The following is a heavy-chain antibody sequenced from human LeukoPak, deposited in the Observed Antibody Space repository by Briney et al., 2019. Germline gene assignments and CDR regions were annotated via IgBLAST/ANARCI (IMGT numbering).Heavy chain of an antibody. V-gene: IGHV1-69*04. CDR3: ARFESIAAAVRGLEYFQH. CDR2: IIPILGIA. D-gene: IGHD6-13*01. J-gene: IGHJ1*01. CDR1: GGTFSSYA. Sequence: GASVKVSCKASGGTFSSYAISWVRQAPGQGLEWMGRIIPILGIANYAQKFQGRVTITADKSTSTAYMELSSLRSEDTVVYYCARFESIAAAVRGLEYFQHWGQGTLVTVSS.